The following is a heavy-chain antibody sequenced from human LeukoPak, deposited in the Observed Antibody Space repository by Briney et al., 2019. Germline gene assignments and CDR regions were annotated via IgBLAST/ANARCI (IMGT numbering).Heavy chain of an antibody. Sequence: GASVKVSCKASGGTFSSYAISWVRQAPGQGLEWMGGIIPIFGTANYAQKFQGRVTITADESTSTAYMELSSLRSEDTAVYYCARWETGTPWYFDYWGQGTLVTVSS. V-gene: IGHV1-69*13. CDR2: IIPIFGTA. J-gene: IGHJ4*02. D-gene: IGHD1-7*01. CDR1: GGTFSSYA. CDR3: ARWETGTPWYFDY.